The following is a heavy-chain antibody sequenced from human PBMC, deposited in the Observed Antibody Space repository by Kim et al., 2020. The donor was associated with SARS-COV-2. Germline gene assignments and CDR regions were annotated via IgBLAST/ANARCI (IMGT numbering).Heavy chain of an antibody. D-gene: IGHD3-9*01. J-gene: IGHJ4*02. CDR2: ISSSSSYI. CDR1: GFTFSSYS. CDR3: ARDLIVGYDILTGYYGGDY. V-gene: IGHV3-21*01. Sequence: GGSLRLSCAASGFTFSSYSMNWVRQAPGKGLEWVSSISSSSSYIYYADSVKGRFTISRDNAKNSLYLQMNSLRAEDTAVYYCARDLIVGYDILTGYYGGDYWGQGTLVTVSS.